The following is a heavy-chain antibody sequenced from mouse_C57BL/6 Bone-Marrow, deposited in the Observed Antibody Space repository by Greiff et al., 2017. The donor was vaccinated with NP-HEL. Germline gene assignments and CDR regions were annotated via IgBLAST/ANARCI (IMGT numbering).Heavy chain of an antibody. CDR2: IYPGDGDT. V-gene: IGHV1-82*01. CDR1: GYAFSSSW. Sequence: QVQLQQSGPELVKPGASVKISCKASGYAFSSSWMNWVKQRPGKGLEWIGRIYPGDGDTNYNGKFKGKATLTADKSSSTAYMQLSSLTSEDSAVYFCARYYYRRFAYWGQRTLVTVSA. CDR3: ARYYYRRFAY. J-gene: IGHJ3*01. D-gene: IGHD2-14*01.